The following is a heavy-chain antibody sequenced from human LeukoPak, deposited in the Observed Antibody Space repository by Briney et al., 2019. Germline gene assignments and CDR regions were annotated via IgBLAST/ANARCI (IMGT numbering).Heavy chain of an antibody. D-gene: IGHD1-26*01. CDR1: GFTFSDYY. Sequence: PGGSLRLSCAASGFTFSDYYMSWIRQAPGKGLEWVSYISSSGSTIYYADSVKGRFTISRDNSKNTLYLQMNSLRAEDTAVYYCAKQARWELLLLDAFDIWGQGTMVTVSS. V-gene: IGHV3-11*04. CDR2: ISSSGSTI. CDR3: AKQARWELLLLDAFDI. J-gene: IGHJ3*02.